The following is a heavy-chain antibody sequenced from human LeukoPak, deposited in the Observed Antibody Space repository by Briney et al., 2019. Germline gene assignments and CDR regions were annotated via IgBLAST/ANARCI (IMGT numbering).Heavy chain of an antibody. J-gene: IGHJ4*02. CDR2: IHYRGST. CDR1: GGSISSSSYY. CDR3: AREGILSPVDY. D-gene: IGHD3-10*01. V-gene: IGHV4-39*02. Sequence: SETLSLTCTVSGGSISSSSYYWGWIRQPPGKGLEWIASIHYRGSTHYNPSLKSRVTISVDTSKNQFSLKLNSVTAADTAVYYCAREGILSPVDYWGRGTLVTVSS.